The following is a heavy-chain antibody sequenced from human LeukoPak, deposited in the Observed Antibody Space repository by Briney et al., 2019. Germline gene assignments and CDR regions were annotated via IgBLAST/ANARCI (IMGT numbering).Heavy chain of an antibody. J-gene: IGHJ6*03. V-gene: IGHV1-69*06. D-gene: IGHD3-22*01. CDR1: GGTFSSYV. Sequence: SVKVSCKASGGTFSSYVISWVRQAPGQGLEWMGGIIPIFGTANYAQKFQGRVTITADKSTSTAYMELSSLRSEDTAVYYCARAANERYYYDSSGYYYGYYYYYMDVWGKGTTVTISS. CDR2: IIPIFGTA. CDR3: ARAANERYYYDSSGYYYGYYYYYMDV.